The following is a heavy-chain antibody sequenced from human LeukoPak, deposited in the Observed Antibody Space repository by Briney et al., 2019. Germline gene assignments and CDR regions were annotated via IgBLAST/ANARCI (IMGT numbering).Heavy chain of an antibody. Sequence: GGSLGSSWPPSGFPSSDYYMNWIRQPQGKGRGWISYISGSGNTIYQADSVKGRFTISRDNAKNSLFLQMNSLRADDTAVYYCARDLEQQMVLGRFDPWGQGTLVIVSS. CDR3: ARDLEQQMVLGRFDP. CDR1: GFPSSDYY. J-gene: IGHJ5*02. CDR2: ISGSGNTI. D-gene: IGHD6-13*01. V-gene: IGHV3-11*01.